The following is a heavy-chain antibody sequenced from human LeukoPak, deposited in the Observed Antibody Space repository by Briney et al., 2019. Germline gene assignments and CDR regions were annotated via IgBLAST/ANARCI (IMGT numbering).Heavy chain of an antibody. Sequence: GGSLRLSCAAPGFTVSSNYMSWVRQAPGKGLEWVSIIYSNGNTYYADSVKGRFTISRDNSKNTLYLQMNSLRAEDTAVYYCASAPEMRYCSTTSCWGHWGQGTLVTVSS. CDR2: IYSNGNT. J-gene: IGHJ4*02. CDR1: GFTVSSNY. CDR3: ASAPEMRYCSTTSCWGH. V-gene: IGHV3-53*01. D-gene: IGHD2-2*01.